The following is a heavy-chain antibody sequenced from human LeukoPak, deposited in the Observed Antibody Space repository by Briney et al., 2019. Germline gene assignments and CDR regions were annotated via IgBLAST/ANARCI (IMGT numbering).Heavy chain of an antibody. CDR1: GYAFTIVG. V-gene: IGHV1-18*01. CDR2: ISPYNGNT. D-gene: IGHD6-19*01. CDR3: ARAGSGSGWYFDY. J-gene: IGHJ4*02. Sequence: ASVTVSFTASGYAFTIVGITWVRQAPGQGLEWMGWISPYNGNTRYVQKLQGRVTMTTDTSTSTAYMELRSLRFDDTAVYYCARAGSGSGWYFDYWGQGTLVTVSA.